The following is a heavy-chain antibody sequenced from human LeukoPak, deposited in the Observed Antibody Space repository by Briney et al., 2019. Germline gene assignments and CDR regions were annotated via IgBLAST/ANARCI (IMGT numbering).Heavy chain of an antibody. J-gene: IGHJ6*03. CDR3: ARVSSYDFWSGPGYYYYMDV. D-gene: IGHD3-3*01. CDR2: IRYDGSNK. V-gene: IGHV3-30*02. CDR1: GFTFSSDG. Sequence: GGSLRLSCAASGFTFSSDGMHWVRQAPRKGLEWVAFIRYDGSNKYYADSVKGRFTISRDNAKNSLYLQMNSLRAEDTALYHCARVSSYDFWSGPGYYYYMDVWGKGTTVTVSS.